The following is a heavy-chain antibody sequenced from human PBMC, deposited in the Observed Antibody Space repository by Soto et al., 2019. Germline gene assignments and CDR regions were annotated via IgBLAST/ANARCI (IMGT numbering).Heavy chain of an antibody. CDR1: GYSFTTYW. D-gene: IGHD6-19*01. Sequence: PGESLKISCKVSGYSFTTYWINWVRQMPGKGLEWMGRIDPSDSYTNYSPSFQGHVTISADKSISTAYLQWNSLEASDTAMYYCARSGQWLVDDSWGQGTLVTVSS. V-gene: IGHV5-10-1*01. CDR2: IDPSDSYT. CDR3: ARSGQWLVDDS. J-gene: IGHJ5*01.